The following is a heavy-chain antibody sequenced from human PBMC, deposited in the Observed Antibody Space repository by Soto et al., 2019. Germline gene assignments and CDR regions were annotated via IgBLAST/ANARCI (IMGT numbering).Heavy chain of an antibody. CDR1: GFTFSRYA. V-gene: IGHV3-30-3*01. Sequence: QVQVVESGGDVVQPGKSLRLSCAASGFTFSRYAVHWVRQAPGKGLEWVTLISYDGNNKYYADSVKGRFTVSRDNSKNTLYLQMTYLRPEDTAVYYCARGDAFDYWGQGTLVTVSS. CDR3: ARGDAFDY. J-gene: IGHJ4*02. CDR2: ISYDGNNK.